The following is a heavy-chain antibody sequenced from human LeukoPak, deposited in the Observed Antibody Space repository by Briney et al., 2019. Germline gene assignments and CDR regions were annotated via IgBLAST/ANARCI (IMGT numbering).Heavy chain of an antibody. V-gene: IGHV5-51*01. CDR3: ATTTTRGIPHYFDY. Sequence: GESLKISCKGSGYSFANYWIVWVRQMPGKGPECMGIIYPGDSDTRYRPSFQGQVTISADKSISTAYLQWSGLKTSDTAMYYCATTTTRGIPHYFDYWGQGTLVTVSS. D-gene: IGHD1-1*01. J-gene: IGHJ4*02. CDR2: IYPGDSDT. CDR1: GYSFANYW.